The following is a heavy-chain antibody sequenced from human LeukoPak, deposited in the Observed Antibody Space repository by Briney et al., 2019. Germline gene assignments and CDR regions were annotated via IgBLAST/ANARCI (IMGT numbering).Heavy chain of an antibody. Sequence: RGGSLRLACAASGFTFSDYWMHWVRQAPGKGLVWVSRINSDGTTINYADSVKGRFGISRDNAKNALYLQMNSLRAEDMAVYYCAREEITVTDAFDIWGQGTMVTVSS. CDR3: AREEITVTDAFDI. D-gene: IGHD4-17*01. V-gene: IGHV3-74*01. CDR1: GFTFSDYW. J-gene: IGHJ3*02. CDR2: INSDGTTI.